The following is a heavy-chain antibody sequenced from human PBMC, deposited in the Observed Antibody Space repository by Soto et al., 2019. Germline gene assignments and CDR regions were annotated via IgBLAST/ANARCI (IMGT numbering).Heavy chain of an antibody. CDR1: GFTFSDYY. CDR3: ATYSHNCYDPHARDV. J-gene: IGHJ3*01. V-gene: IGHV3-11*01. Sequence: GGSLRLSCAASGFTFSDYYMNWIRQAPGKGLEWVSYISNSGSIIFYVDSVKGRFTISRDNAKNLLFLQMNSLRAEDTAVYYCATYSHNCYDPHARDVCGQGTVFTVSS. D-gene: IGHD2-21*01. CDR2: ISNSGSII.